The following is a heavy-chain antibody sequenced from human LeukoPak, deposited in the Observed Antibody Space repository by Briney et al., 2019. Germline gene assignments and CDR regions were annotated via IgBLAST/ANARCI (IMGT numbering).Heavy chain of an antibody. V-gene: IGHV1-18*01. D-gene: IGHD5-18*01. CDR1: GYTFTYYG. CDR2: ISTHKGNT. Sequence: EASVKVSCKASGYTFTYYGITWVRQAPGQGLEWMGWISTHKGNTNNAQNLQGRVTMTTDTSTGTAYMELRSLTSDDTAVYYCVRGGHTTMVEFDFWGQGTLVIVSS. J-gene: IGHJ4*02. CDR3: VRGGHTTMVEFDF.